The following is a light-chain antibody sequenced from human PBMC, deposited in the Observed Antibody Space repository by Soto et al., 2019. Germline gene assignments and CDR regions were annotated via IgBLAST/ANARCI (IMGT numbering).Light chain of an antibody. CDR3: QSWDNSAVV. Sequence: SYELTQPPSVSVSPGETANITCSGAKLGEKYASWYQQKAGQSPVLVIYQDIKRPSGIPERFSGSSSGNTATLTISGTQAMDESDYYCQSWDNSAVVFGGGTKLTVL. V-gene: IGLV3-1*01. CDR2: QDI. CDR1: KLGEKY. J-gene: IGLJ2*01.